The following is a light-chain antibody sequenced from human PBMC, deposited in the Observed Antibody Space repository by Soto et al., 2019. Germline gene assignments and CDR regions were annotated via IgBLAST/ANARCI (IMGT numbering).Light chain of an antibody. J-gene: IGKJ1*01. CDR3: HQSYNTPWT. CDR1: QNISIY. CDR2: AAS. Sequence: DIQMTQSPSSLSASVGDRVTITCRASQNISIYLNWYQQKPGTAPNLLIYAASSLQSGVPSRFSGSRSGTDFTLTFSSLQPEDFATYDCHQSYNTPWTFGQGTKVEIK. V-gene: IGKV1-39*01.